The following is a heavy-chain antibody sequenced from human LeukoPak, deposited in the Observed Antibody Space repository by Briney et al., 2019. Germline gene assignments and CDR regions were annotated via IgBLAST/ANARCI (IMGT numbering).Heavy chain of an antibody. J-gene: IGHJ4*02. D-gene: IGHD3-10*01. CDR1: GFTFSSYG. CDR3: AKDVDPFGSGSYVEGFDY. CDR2: IWYDGSNK. V-gene: IGHV3-33*06. Sequence: GGSLRLSCAASGFTFSSYGMHWVRQAPGKGLEWVAVIWYDGSNKYYADSVKGRFTISRDNSKNTPYLQMNSLRAEDTAVYYCAKDVDPFGSGSYVEGFDYWGQGTLVTVSS.